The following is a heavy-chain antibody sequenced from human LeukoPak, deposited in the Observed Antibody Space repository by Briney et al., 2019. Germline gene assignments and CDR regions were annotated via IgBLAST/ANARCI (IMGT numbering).Heavy chain of an antibody. CDR2: IYTRGST. Sequence: PSETLSLTCTVSGGSISSGSYYWTWIRQPAGKGLEWIGRIYTRGSTNYNPSLKSRVTISVDTSKNQFSLKLSSVTAADTAVYYCARVSLFYYDSSGYYFDYWGQGTLVTVSS. V-gene: IGHV4-61*02. CDR3: ARVSLFYYDSSGYYFDY. D-gene: IGHD3-22*01. J-gene: IGHJ4*02. CDR1: GGSISSGSYY.